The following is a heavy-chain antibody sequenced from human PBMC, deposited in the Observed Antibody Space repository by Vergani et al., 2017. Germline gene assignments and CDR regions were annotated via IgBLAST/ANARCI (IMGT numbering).Heavy chain of an antibody. V-gene: IGHV4-39*01. CDR2: MDHSGST. D-gene: IGHD3-16*01. CDR3: ASKRGACRAAYCHSYDF. CDR1: GDSVISTDYH. Sequence: QVQLQESGPGLVKPSETLSLTCTVSGDSVISTDYHWGWIRQPPGKGLEWIGSMDHSGSTSYNPSLESRISISFETPKNQFSLRLTSVTAADTALYYCASKRGACRAAYCHSYDFWGPGTLVGVSS. J-gene: IGHJ4*02.